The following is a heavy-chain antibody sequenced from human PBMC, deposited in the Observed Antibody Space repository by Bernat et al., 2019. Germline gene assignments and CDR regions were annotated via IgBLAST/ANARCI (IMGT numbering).Heavy chain of an antibody. CDR2: VSGSGGST. Sequence: EVQLLESGGGLVQPGGSLRLSCAASGFTFSSYAMNWVRQPPGKGLEWVSAVSGSGGSTYYADSVKGHFTISRDNSKNTLYLQMNSLRVEDTAVYYCAKGQSYYNSYVMGVWGQGTTVTVSS. V-gene: IGHV3-23*01. J-gene: IGHJ6*02. CDR1: GFTFSSYA. CDR3: AKGQSYYNSYVMGV.